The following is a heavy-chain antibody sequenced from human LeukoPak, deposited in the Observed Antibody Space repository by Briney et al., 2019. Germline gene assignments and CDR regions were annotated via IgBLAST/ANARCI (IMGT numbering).Heavy chain of an antibody. CDR2: ISGSGGST. CDR1: GITFSSYA. CDR3: AKRTDYSNYGPFDY. D-gene: IGHD4-11*01. V-gene: IGHV3-23*01. Sequence: PGGSLRLSSAASGITFSSYALSWVRQAPGKGLEWVSAISGSGGSTYYADSVKGRFTISRDNSKNTLFLQMNSLRAEDTAVYYCAKRTDYSNYGPFDYWGQGTMAAVSS. J-gene: IGHJ4*02.